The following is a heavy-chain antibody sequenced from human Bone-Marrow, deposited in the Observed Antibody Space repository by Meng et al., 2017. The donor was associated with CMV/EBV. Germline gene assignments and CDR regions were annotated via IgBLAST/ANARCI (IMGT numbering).Heavy chain of an antibody. J-gene: IGHJ3*02. CDR1: GFTFSSSS. D-gene: IGHD2-2*01. V-gene: IGHV3-21*06. Sequence: GESLKISFAASGFTFSSSSLNWVRQSPGKGLEWVSSISGSNRYINYAESVRGRFTVSRDNAKNSLSLQMNSLRGDDTAVYYCTRVDCSGPSCHLRPFDIWGQGTMVTVSS. CDR2: ISGSNRYI. CDR3: TRVDCSGPSCHLRPFDI.